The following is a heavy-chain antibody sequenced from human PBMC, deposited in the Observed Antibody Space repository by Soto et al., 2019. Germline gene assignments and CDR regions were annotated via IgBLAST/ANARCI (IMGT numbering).Heavy chain of an antibody. CDR2: MNPDGTFA. J-gene: IGHJ4*02. CDR3: AQDSISVSDY. CDR1: GVPFGGHW. Sequence: GGDLGLCCAASGVPFGGHWMYWVRLAPGKGLVWVSRMNPDGTFASDADSVKGRFFTSRDNHKNTLYLQMNSLSDEDTPVYYCAQDSISVSDYWRQGTLVTISS. D-gene: IGHD2-21*01. V-gene: IGHV3-74*01.